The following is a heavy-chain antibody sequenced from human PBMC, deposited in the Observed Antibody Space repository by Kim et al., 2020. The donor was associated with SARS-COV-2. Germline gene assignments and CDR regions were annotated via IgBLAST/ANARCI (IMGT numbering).Heavy chain of an antibody. V-gene: IGHV4-4*02. Sequence: PSLRSRGTISVDKSKNQFSLKLSSVTAADTAVYYCARAVWFGELLDYYFDYWGQGTLVTVSS. CDR3: ARAVWFGELLDYYFDY. J-gene: IGHJ4*02. D-gene: IGHD3-10*01.